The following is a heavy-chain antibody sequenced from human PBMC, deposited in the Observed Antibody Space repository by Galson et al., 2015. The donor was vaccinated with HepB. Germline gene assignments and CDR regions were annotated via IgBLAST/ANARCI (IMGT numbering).Heavy chain of an antibody. D-gene: IGHD2-15*01. J-gene: IGHJ3*02. V-gene: IGHV6-1*01. CDR3: ARGRSPARAFDI. CDR2: THYRSKWYN. CDR1: GDSVSSNSAT. Sequence: CAISGDSVSSNSATWDWFRQSPSRGLEWLGRTHYRSKWYNDYAPFMKSRVIINPDTSMHQFSLQLNSVRPEDTAAYYCARGRSPARAFDIWGQGTMVTVSS.